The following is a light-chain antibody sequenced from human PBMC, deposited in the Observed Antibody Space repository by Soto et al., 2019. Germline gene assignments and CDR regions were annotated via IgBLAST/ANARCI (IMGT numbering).Light chain of an antibody. V-gene: IGKV3-20*01. Sequence: EIVLTQSPGALSLSPGGRATLSCRASQSVSSTSLAWYQQKPGRAPRLLIYGGYRRATGIPDRFSGSGSGTDFTLTISRLEPEDFAVYYCQHYGSPPSAFGQGTKLEIK. CDR2: GGY. J-gene: IGKJ2*01. CDR1: QSVSSTS. CDR3: QHYGSPPSA.